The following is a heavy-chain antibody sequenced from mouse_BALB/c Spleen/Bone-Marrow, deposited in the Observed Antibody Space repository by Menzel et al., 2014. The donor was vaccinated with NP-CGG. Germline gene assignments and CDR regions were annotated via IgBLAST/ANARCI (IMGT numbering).Heavy chain of an antibody. CDR1: GHAFSSSW. D-gene: IGHD2-1*01. CDR2: IYPGDGDT. CDR3: ARGGNYRFDY. Sequence: QVQLKESGPELVKPGASVKISCKASGHAFSSSWMNWVKQRPGQGLEWIGRIYPGDGDTNYNGKFKGKATLTADKSSSTAYMQLSSLTSVDSAVYFCARGGNYRFDYWGQGTTLTVSS. V-gene: IGHV1-82*01. J-gene: IGHJ2*01.